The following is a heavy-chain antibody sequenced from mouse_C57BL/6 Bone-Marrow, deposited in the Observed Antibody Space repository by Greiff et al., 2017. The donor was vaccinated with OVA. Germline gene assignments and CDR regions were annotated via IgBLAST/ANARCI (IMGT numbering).Heavy chain of an antibody. V-gene: IGHV1-15*01. Sequence: QVHVKQSGAELVRPGASVTLSCKASGYTFTDYEMHWVKQTPVHGLEWIGAIDPETGGTAYNQKFKGKAILTADKSSSTAYMELRSLTSEDSAVYYCTTRRGDSNPYFDYWGQGTTLTVSS. J-gene: IGHJ2*01. CDR1: GYTFTDYE. CDR3: TTRRGDSNPYFDY. D-gene: IGHD2-5*01. CDR2: IDPETGGT.